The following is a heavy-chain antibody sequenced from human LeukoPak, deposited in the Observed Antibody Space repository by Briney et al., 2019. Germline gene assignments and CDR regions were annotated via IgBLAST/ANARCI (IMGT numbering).Heavy chain of an antibody. D-gene: IGHD6-6*01. CDR1: EFSVGSNY. J-gene: IGHJ6*03. CDR3: AKDSVAAQYYYYYYMDV. CDR2: IYSGGST. V-gene: IGHV3-66*01. Sequence: GGSLRLSCAASEFSVGSNYMTWVRQAPGKGLEWVSLIYSGGSTYYADSVKGRFTISRDNSKNTLYLQMNSLRAEDTAVYYCAKDSVAAQYYYYYYMDVWGKGTTVTVSS.